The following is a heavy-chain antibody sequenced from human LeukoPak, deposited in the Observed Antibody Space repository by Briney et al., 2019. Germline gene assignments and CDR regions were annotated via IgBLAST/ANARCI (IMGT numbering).Heavy chain of an antibody. J-gene: IGHJ5*02. CDR1: GFTFSGYV. CDR3: ARGPQFSGPGWFDP. Sequence: GGSLRLSYAASGFTFSGYVMTWVRQAPGKGLECVSSITFSSSHIYYADSVKGRFTISRDNTKDSLYLQMNSLRAEDTAIYYCARGPQFSGPGWFDPWGQGTLVTVSS. D-gene: IGHD3-10*01. V-gene: IGHV3-21*01. CDR2: ITFSSSHI.